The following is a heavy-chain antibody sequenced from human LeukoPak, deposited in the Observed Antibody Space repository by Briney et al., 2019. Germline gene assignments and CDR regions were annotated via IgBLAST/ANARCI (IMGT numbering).Heavy chain of an antibody. V-gene: IGHV1-69*13. J-gene: IGHJ4*02. CDR2: IIPIFGTA. CDR1: GGTFSSYA. CDR3: ARGPRYNWNDQGGYYFDY. D-gene: IGHD1-1*01. Sequence: SVKVSCKASGGTFSSYAISWVRQAPGQGLEWMGGIIPIFGTANYAQKFQGRVTITADESTSTAYTELSSLRSEDTAVYYCARGPRYNWNDQGGYYFDYWGQGTLVTVSS.